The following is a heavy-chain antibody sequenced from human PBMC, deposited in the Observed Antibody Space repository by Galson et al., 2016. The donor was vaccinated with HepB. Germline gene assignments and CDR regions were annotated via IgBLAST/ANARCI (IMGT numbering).Heavy chain of an antibody. V-gene: IGHV3-15*01. Sequence: LEWVGRIKSKGGGGTIDYAAPVKGRFTISRDDSKNMLYLQMNSLRSEDTAVYYCAKVYLPPPNDAYDVWGQGTLVTVSS. CDR3: AKVYLPPPNDAYDV. CDR2: IKSKGGGGTI. J-gene: IGHJ3*01. D-gene: IGHD2-8*01.